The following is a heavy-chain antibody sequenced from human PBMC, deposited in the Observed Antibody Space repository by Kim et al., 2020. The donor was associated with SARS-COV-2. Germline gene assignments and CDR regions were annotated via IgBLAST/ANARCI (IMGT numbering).Heavy chain of an antibody. CDR3: AREGARGHYYYYGMDV. D-gene: IGHD1-26*01. Sequence: SVKSRITINRDTSKNQFSLQMNSVTPEDTAVYYCAREGARGHYYYYGMDVWGQGTTVTVSS. V-gene: IGHV6-1*01. J-gene: IGHJ6*02.